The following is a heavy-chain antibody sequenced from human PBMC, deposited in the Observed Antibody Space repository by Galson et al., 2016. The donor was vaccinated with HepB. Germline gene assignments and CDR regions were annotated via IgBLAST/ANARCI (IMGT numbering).Heavy chain of an antibody. CDR1: GFTFSACG. CDR2: FSYDGVNT. Sequence: SLRLSCAASGFTFSACGMHWVRRTPGKGLEWLAVFSYDGVNTYYADSVKGRFTISRDNSKNMLFLQMNSPRGEDTAVYYCARDPGFRNGMDVWGQGTTVTVS. J-gene: IGHJ6*02. V-gene: IGHV3-30*03. CDR3: ARDPGFRNGMDV.